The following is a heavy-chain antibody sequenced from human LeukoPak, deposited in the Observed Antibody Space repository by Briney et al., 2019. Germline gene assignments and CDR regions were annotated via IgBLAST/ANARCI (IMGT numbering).Heavy chain of an antibody. CDR1: GFTFSDYY. Sequence: GGSLRLSCAASGFTFSDYYMSWIRQAPGKGLEWVSYISNSASNIYYADSVKGRFTISRDNAKSSLYLQVNSLRAEDTAVYYCVRDSQKVSYYEPPDYWGQGTLVTVSS. J-gene: IGHJ4*02. D-gene: IGHD3-22*01. CDR2: ISNSASNI. CDR3: VRDSQKVSYYEPPDY. V-gene: IGHV3-11*01.